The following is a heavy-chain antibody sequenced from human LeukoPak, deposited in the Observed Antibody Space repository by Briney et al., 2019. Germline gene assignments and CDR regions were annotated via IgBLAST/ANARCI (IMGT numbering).Heavy chain of an antibody. CDR2: IYNDGRA. J-gene: IGHJ4*02. Sequence: GGSLRLSCATSGFTVSTNYVSWVRQAPGKGLEWVSLIYNDGRADYADFVKGRFAISRDSPKDTVYLQMNSLRADDTAVYYCNFRQDYWGQGILVTVSS. CDR3: NFRQDY. V-gene: IGHV3-53*01. CDR1: GFTVSTNY.